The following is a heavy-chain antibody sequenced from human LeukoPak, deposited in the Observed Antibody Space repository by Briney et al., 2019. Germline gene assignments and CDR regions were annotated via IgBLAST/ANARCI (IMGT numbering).Heavy chain of an antibody. CDR2: ITTSDGNT. CDR1: GFTFSSYT. Sequence: QPGGSLSLSCAASGFTFSSYTMSWVRQAPGKGLEWVSTITTSDGNTYYADPVKGRFTVSRDNSKITLFLQMNSLRAEDTAVYYCAKDGGLWVSAHWGDSWGRGTLVTVSS. D-gene: IGHD7-27*01. J-gene: IGHJ4*02. V-gene: IGHV3-23*01. CDR3: AKDGGLWVSAHWGDS.